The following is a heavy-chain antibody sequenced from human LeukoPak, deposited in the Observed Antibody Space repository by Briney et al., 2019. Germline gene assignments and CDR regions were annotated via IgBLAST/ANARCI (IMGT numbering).Heavy chain of an antibody. CDR1: GFTFSSYS. CDR2: IYSGGST. Sequence: GGSLRLSCAASGFTFSSYSMNWVRQAPGKGLEWVSVIYSGGSTYYADSVKGRFTISRDNSKNTLYLQMNSLRAEDTAVYYCASGFDYGDSDKYYFDYWGQGTLVTVSS. D-gene: IGHD4-17*01. V-gene: IGHV3-66*01. CDR3: ASGFDYGDSDKYYFDY. J-gene: IGHJ4*02.